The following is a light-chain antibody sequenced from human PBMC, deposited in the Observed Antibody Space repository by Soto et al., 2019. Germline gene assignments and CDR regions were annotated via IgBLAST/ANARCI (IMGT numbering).Light chain of an antibody. Sequence: QSALTQPRSVSGSPGQSVTISCTGTSSDVGGYNYVSWYQQHPGKAPKLMIYDVSKRPSGVPDRSSGSKSGNTASLTISGLQAEDEADYYCCSYAGSYPSYVFGTGTKVTVL. V-gene: IGLV2-11*01. CDR3: CSYAGSYPSYV. CDR2: DVS. J-gene: IGLJ1*01. CDR1: SSDVGGYNY.